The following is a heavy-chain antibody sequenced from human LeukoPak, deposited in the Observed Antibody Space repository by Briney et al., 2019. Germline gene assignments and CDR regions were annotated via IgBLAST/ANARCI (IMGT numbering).Heavy chain of an antibody. D-gene: IGHD4-17*01. CDR3: ARGIMTTVPTFDY. Sequence: PSETLSLTCTVSGVSINGYYWSWIRQPPGKGLEWIGYVYYSASTNYSPSLKSRVTISVDTSKKQFSLRLSSVTAAETAVYYCARGIMTTVPTFDYWGQGTLVTVSS. CDR2: VYYSAST. CDR1: GVSINGYY. V-gene: IGHV4-59*01. J-gene: IGHJ4*02.